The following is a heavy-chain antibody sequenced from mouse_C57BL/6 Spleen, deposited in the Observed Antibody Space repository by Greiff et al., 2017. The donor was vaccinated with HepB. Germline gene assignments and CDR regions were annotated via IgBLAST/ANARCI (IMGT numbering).Heavy chain of an antibody. CDR3: ARSLYSNFFDY. CDR1: GYSFTGYF. J-gene: IGHJ2*01. CDR2: INPYNGDT. Sequence: EVQLQQSGPELVKPGDSVKISCKASGYSFTGYFMNWVMQSHGKSLEWIGRINPYNGDTFYNQKFKGKATLTVDKSSSTAHMELRSLTSEDSAVYYCARSLYSNFFDYWGQGTTLTVSS. V-gene: IGHV1-20*01. D-gene: IGHD2-5*01.